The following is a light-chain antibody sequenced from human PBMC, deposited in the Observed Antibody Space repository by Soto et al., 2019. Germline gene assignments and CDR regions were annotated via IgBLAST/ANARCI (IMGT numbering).Light chain of an antibody. Sequence: DIQMTQSPSTLSASVGDRVTITCRASQSISSWLAWYQQKPGKAPKLLIYKASSLESGVPSRFSGSGSGTEFTLTISSLQPDDFATYYCQQYNSYSPGVTFAPGTKVDIK. CDR1: QSISSW. V-gene: IGKV1-5*03. CDR3: QQYNSYSPGVT. CDR2: KAS. J-gene: IGKJ3*01.